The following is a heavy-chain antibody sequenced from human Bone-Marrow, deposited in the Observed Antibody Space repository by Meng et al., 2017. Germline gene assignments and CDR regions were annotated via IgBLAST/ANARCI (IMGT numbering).Heavy chain of an antibody. CDR1: GFTFSSYS. J-gene: IGHJ1*01. CDR3: ARNYGRAVAGPFQH. D-gene: IGHD6-19*01. Sequence: GESLKISCAASGFTFSSYSMNWVRQAPGKGLEWVSSISSSSSYIYYADSVKGRFTISRDNAKNSLYLQMNSLRAEDTALYHCARNYGRAVAGPFQHGGQGILVTVSS. CDR2: ISSSSSYI. V-gene: IGHV3-21*04.